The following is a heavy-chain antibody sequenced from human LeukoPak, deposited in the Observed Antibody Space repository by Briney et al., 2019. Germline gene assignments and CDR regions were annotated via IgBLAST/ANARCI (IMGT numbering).Heavy chain of an antibody. D-gene: IGHD3-10*01. CDR3: AADQPVYGSGSYEN. J-gene: IGHJ4*02. V-gene: IGHV1-58*01. CDR2: IVVGSGNT. CDR1: GFTFTSSA. Sequence: SVKVSCKASGFTFTSSAVQWVRQARGQGLEWIGWIVVGSGNTNYAQKFQESVTITRDMSTSTAYMELSSLRSEDTAVYYCAADQPVYGSGSYENWGQGTLVTVSS.